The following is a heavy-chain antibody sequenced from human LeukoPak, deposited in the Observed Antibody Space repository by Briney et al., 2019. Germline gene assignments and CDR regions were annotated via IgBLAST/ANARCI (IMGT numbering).Heavy chain of an antibody. CDR2: IWYDGSNK. J-gene: IGHJ4*02. CDR3: ARAKYYDFWSGYYKSQYYFDY. CDR1: GFTFSRSW. Sequence: GGSLRLSCAASGFTFSRSWMSWVRQAPGKGLEWVAVIWYDGSNKYYADSVKGRFTISRDNSKNTLYLQMNSLRAEDTAVYYCARAKYYDFWSGYYKSQYYFDYWGQGTLVTVSS. V-gene: IGHV3-33*08. D-gene: IGHD3-3*01.